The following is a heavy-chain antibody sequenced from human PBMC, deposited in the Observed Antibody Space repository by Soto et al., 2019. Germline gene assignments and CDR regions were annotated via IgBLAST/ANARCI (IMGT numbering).Heavy chain of an antibody. CDR1: GYSFTSNW. J-gene: IGHJ4*02. CDR3: ARLFGVAHFDY. V-gene: IGHV5-51*01. D-gene: IGHD3-3*01. CDR2: IYPGDSDT. Sequence: PGESLKISCKGSGYSFTSNWIGWVRQMPGKGLEWMGTIYPGDSDTRYSPSFQDQVTISADKSISAAYLQWSSLKASDTAMYYCARLFGVAHFDYWGQGILVTVSS.